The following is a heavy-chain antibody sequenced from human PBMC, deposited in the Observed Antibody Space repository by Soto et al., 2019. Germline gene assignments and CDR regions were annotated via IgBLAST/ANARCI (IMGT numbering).Heavy chain of an antibody. CDR3: ARCKRYCNNGVCFARWGYDAFAI. V-gene: IGHV1-69*12. D-gene: IGHD2-8*01. CDR1: GGTFSSYA. J-gene: IGHJ3*02. Sequence: QVQLVQSGAEVKKPGSSVKVSCQASGGTFSSYAISWVRQAPGQGLEWMGGIIPIFGTANYAQKFQGRVTITAEESTRTAYMEVRSLRSVYTAVYYCARCKRYCNNGVCFARWGYDAFAIWGQGTMVTVSS. CDR2: IIPIFGTA.